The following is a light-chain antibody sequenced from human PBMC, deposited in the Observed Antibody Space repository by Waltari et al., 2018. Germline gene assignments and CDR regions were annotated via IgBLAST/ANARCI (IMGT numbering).Light chain of an antibody. Sequence: QSALTQPASVSGSPGPSISISCTGSSSDVGNFLLLSWYQQHPGKAPKVIIYEGNKRPSGLSDRFSGSKSRNTASLTISGLQPDDEADYYCCSYVGGTSWVFGGGTKLTVL. V-gene: IGLV2-23*01. CDR1: SSDVGNFLL. CDR2: EGN. J-gene: IGLJ3*02. CDR3: CSYVGGTSWV.